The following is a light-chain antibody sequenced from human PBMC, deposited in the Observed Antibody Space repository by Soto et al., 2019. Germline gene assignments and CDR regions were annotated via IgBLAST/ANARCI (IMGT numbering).Light chain of an antibody. CDR1: QSISIW. Sequence: DIPMTQSPSTLSASVGDRVTITCRASQSISIWLAWYQQKPGKAPNLLIYKTSSLESGVPSRFSGSGSGTEFTLTISSLQPDDFATYYCQHYNAYSWTFGQGTKVEIK. CDR2: KTS. J-gene: IGKJ1*01. V-gene: IGKV1-5*03. CDR3: QHYNAYSWT.